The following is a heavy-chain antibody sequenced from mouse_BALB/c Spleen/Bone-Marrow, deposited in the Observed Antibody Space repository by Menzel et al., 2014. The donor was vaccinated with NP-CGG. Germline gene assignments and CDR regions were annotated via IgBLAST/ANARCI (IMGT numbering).Heavy chain of an antibody. CDR1: GFAFSGYD. CDR3: ARQRGYAYAMDY. CDR2: ISSGGINT. Sequence: EVKLEESGGGLVKPGGSLKLSCAASGFAFSGYDMSWVRQTPEKRLGWVAYISSGGINTYYPDTVKGRFTISRDNAKNTLYLQMNSLKSEDTAMYYCARQRGYAYAMDYWGQGTSVTVSS. D-gene: IGHD2-2*01. J-gene: IGHJ4*01. V-gene: IGHV5-12-1*01.